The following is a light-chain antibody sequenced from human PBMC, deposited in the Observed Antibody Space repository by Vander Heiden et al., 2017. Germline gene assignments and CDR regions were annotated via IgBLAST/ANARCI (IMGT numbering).Light chain of an antibody. CDR1: QSISTY. CDR2: AAS. J-gene: IGKJ2*01. V-gene: IGKV1-39*01. Sequence: DIQMTQSPSSLSACVGDRVTITCRASQSISTYLNWYQQKPGKAPKLLIYAASSLQSGVPSRFSGSGSGTDFTLTISRLQPEDFATYYCQQSDSTPNTFGQGTKMDIK. CDR3: QQSDSTPNT.